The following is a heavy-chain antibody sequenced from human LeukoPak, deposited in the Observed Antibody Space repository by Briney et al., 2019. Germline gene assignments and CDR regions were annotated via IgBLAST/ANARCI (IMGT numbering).Heavy chain of an antibody. CDR2: IWFDGSNE. J-gene: IGHJ5*02. CDR1: GFTFSSYY. Sequence: GGSLRLSCAASGFTFSSYYMNWVRQAPGKGLEWVAFIWFDGSNEYYADSVKGRFIVSRDNSKNRLYLQMNSLSAEDTAVYYCARDQVPAHGWFDPWGQGTLVTVSS. CDR3: ARDQVPAHGWFDP. V-gene: IGHV3-33*08.